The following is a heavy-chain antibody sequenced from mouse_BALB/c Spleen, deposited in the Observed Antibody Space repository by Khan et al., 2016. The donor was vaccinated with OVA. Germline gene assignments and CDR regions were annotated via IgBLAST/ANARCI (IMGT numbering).Heavy chain of an antibody. CDR3: SRDSYFYDIPY. V-gene: IGHV2-2*01. D-gene: IGHD1-1*01. Sequence: QVQLKESGPGLVQPSHSLSITCTVSGFSLNTYGIHWIRQSQGKGLEWLGVIRSGGSTDYNGAFISGLNSTKDNSKSQVIFKMNSMKNADTAIYAYSRDSYFYDIPYWGQGTLVTVSS. CDR2: IRSGGST. CDR1: GFSLNTYG. J-gene: IGHJ3*01.